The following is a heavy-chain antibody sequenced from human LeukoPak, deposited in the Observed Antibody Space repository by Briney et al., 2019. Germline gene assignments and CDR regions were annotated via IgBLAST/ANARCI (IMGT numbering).Heavy chain of an antibody. D-gene: IGHD6-13*01. Sequence: SQTLSLTCTVSGYSISSGYYWGWIRQPPGKGLEWIGNIYHSGSTYYNPSLKSRVTISVDTSKNQFSLKLSSVTAADTAVYHCARGYSSSWYYNWFDPWGQGTLVTVSS. CDR2: IYHSGST. J-gene: IGHJ5*02. V-gene: IGHV4-38-2*02. CDR1: GYSISSGYY. CDR3: ARGYSSSWYYNWFDP.